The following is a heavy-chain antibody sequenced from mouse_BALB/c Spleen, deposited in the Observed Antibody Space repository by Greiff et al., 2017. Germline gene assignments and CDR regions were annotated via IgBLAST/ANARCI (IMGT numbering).Heavy chain of an antibody. V-gene: IGHV8-12*01. CDR1: GFSLSTSGMG. J-gene: IGHJ4*01. CDR3: ARNGYYAMDY. CDR2: IYWDDDK. Sequence: QVTLKESGPGILQPSQTLSLTCSFSGFSLSTSGMGVSWIRQPSGKGLEWLAHIYWDDDKRYNPSLKSRLTISKDTSSNQVFLKITSVDTADTATYYCARNGYYAMDYWGQGTSVTVSS.